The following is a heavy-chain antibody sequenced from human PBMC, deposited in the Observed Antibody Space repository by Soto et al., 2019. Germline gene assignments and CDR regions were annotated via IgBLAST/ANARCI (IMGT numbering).Heavy chain of an antibody. D-gene: IGHD2-2*01. V-gene: IGHV1-46*01. CDR3: ARDDRSIVLVPAAREGWFDP. CDR2: INPSGGST. Sequence: GASVKVSCKASGYTFTSYYMHWVRQAPGQGLEWLGIINPSGGSTSYAQKFQGRVTMTRDTSTSTVYMELSSLRSEDTAVYYCARDDRSIVLVPAAREGWFDPWGQGTLVTVFS. CDR1: GYTFTSYY. J-gene: IGHJ5*02.